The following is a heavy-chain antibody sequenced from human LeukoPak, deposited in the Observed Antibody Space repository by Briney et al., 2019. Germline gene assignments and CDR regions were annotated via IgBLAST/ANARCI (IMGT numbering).Heavy chain of an antibody. J-gene: IGHJ4*02. CDR2: ISWNSGSI. CDR1: GFTFSSYS. CDR3: AKDMEAHSSGVDY. Sequence: GGSLRLSCAASGFTFSSYSMNWVRQAPGKGLEWVSGISWNSGSIGYADSVKGRFTISRDNAKNSLYLQMNSLRAEDVALYYCAKDMEAHSSGVDYWGQGTLVTVSS. D-gene: IGHD3-22*01. V-gene: IGHV3-9*03.